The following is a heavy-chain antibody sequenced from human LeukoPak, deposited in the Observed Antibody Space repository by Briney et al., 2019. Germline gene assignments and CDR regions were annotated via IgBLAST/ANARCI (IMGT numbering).Heavy chain of an antibody. D-gene: IGHD6-6*01. CDR3: ARISSSCDYDY. CDR1: GFTFRSYG. J-gene: IGHJ4*02. V-gene: IGHV3-64*01. CDR2: ISSNGGST. Sequence: PGGSLGLSCAASGFTFRSYGMHWVRQAPGKGLEYVAAISSNGGSTDYANSVKGRFTISRDNSKNTLYLQMGSLRAEDMAVYYCARISSSCDYDYWGQGTLVTVS.